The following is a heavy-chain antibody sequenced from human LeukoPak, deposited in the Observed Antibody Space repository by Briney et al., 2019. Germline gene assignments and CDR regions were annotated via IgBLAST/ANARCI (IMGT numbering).Heavy chain of an antibody. CDR2: IKQDGSEK. CDR3: ARMYSYGYGYFDY. Sequence: GGSLRLSCAASGFTFSSYWISWVRQAPGKGLERVANIKQDGSEKYYVDSVKGRFTISRDNAKNSLYLQMNSLRAEDTAVYYCARMYSYGYGYFDYWGQGTLVTVSS. D-gene: IGHD5-18*01. CDR1: GFTFSSYW. V-gene: IGHV3-7*01. J-gene: IGHJ4*02.